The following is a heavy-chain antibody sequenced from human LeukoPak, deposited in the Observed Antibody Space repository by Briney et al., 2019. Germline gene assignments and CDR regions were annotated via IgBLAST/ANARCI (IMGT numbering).Heavy chain of an antibody. CDR1: GYTFTSYG. CDR2: MNPNSGNT. V-gene: IGHV1-8*03. Sequence: ASVKVSCKASGYTFTSYGISWVRQAPGQGLEGMGWMNPNSGNTGYAQKFQGRVTITRNTSLSTAYMELSSLRSEDTAVYYCARGRIAVAGTYYYYYMDVWGKGTTVTVSS. J-gene: IGHJ6*03. CDR3: ARGRIAVAGTYYYYYMDV. D-gene: IGHD6-19*01.